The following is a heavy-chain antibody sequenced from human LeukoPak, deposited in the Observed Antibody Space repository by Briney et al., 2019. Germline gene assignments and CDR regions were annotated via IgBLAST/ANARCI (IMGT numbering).Heavy chain of an antibody. Sequence: SVKVSCKASGGTFSSYTISWVRQAPGQGLEWMGRIIPNLGIANYAQKFQGRVTITADKSTSTAYMELSSLRSEDTAVYYCAREGLVIRAAFDIWGQGTMVTVSS. CDR2: IIPNLGIA. CDR1: GGTFSSYT. CDR3: AREGLVIRAAFDI. D-gene: IGHD2/OR15-2a*01. J-gene: IGHJ3*02. V-gene: IGHV1-69*04.